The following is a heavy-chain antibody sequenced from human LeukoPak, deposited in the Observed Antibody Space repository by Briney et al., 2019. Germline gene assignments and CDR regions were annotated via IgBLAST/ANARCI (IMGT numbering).Heavy chain of an antibody. D-gene: IGHD6-13*01. CDR1: GFTFSSYG. V-gene: IGHV3-30*18. CDR3: AKDRDSSSWYLDY. CDR2: ISYDGSNK. J-gene: IGHJ4*02. Sequence: GRSLRLSCAAFGFTFSSYGMHWVRQAPGKGLEWVAVISYDGSNKYYADSVKGRFTISRDNSKNTLYLQMNSLRAEDTAVYYCAKDRDSSSWYLDYWGQGTLVTVSS.